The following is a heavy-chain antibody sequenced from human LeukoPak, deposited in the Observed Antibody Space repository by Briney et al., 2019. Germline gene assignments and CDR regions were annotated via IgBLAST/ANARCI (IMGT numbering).Heavy chain of an antibody. CDR2: IYPADSDT. CDR1: GYRFTNYH. Sequence: GESLKISCKGSGYRFTNYHIGWVRQMPGKDLEWMGIIYPADSDTRYRPTFRGQVTISVDKSINTAYLQWSSLKASDTAMYYCTRLISRGSDYNYVDDRGQGTLITVSS. V-gene: IGHV5-51*01. J-gene: IGHJ4*02. CDR3: TRLISRGSDYNYVDD. D-gene: IGHD5-24*01.